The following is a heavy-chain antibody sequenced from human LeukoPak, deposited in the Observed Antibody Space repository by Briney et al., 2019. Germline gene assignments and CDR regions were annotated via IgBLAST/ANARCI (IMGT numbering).Heavy chain of an antibody. CDR2: ISSSSSYT. CDR3: ARDQGGGWYFDV. J-gene: IGHJ2*01. CDR1: GFNFSDYY. Sequence: GGSLRLSCAASGFNFSDYYMTWIRQAPGKGMEWVSYISSSSSYTNHADSVKGRFTISRDNAKNSLYLQMNSLRVEDTAVYYCARDQGGGWYFDVWGRGTLVTVSS. D-gene: IGHD1-26*01. V-gene: IGHV3-11*05.